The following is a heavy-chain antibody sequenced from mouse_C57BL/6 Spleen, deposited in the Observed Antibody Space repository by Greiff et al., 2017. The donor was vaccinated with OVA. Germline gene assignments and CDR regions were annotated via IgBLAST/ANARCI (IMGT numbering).Heavy chain of an antibody. CDR3: ARYRGLLPYYFDY. V-gene: IGHV1-54*01. J-gene: IGHJ2*01. CDR1: GYAFTNYL. CDR2: INPGSGGT. D-gene: IGHD1-1*01. Sequence: VQLQESGAELVRPGTSVKVSCKASGYAFTNYLIEWVKQRPGQGLEWIGVINPGSGGTNYNEKFKGKATLTADKSSSTAYMQLSSLTSEDSAVYFCARYRGLLPYYFDYWGQGTTLTVSS.